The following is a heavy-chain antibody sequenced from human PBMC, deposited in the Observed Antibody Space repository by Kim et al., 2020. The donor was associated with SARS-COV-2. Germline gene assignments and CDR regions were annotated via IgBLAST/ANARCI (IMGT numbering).Heavy chain of an antibody. CDR3: ARETASSSWYSFYYGMDV. CDR1: GYTFTSYD. J-gene: IGHJ6*02. CDR2: MNPNSGNT. D-gene: IGHD6-13*01. V-gene: IGHV1-8*01. Sequence: ASVKVSCKASGYTFTSYDINWVRQATGQGLEWMGWMNPNSGNTGYAQKFQGRVTMTRNTSISTAYMELSSLRSEDTAVYYCARETASSSWYSFYYGMDVWGQGTRVTVSS.